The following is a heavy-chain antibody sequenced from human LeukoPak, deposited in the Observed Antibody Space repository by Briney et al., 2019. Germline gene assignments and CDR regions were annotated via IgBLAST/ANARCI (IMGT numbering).Heavy chain of an antibody. CDR3: GRGPYCSGATCYSQYFDY. Sequence: GASVEVSCKASGYTFITYGISWVRQAPGQGLEWMGWISTYNGDTKYSQKLQGRVTMTTDTSTSTAYMELRSLRSDDTAVYYCGRGPYCSGATCYSQYFDYWGQGTLVTVSS. CDR2: ISTYNGDT. V-gene: IGHV1-18*01. D-gene: IGHD2-15*01. J-gene: IGHJ4*02. CDR1: GYTFITYG.